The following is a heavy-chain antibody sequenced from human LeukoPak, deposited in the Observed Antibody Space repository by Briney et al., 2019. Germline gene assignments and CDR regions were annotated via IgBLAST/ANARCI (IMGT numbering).Heavy chain of an antibody. CDR2: INHSGST. D-gene: IGHD3-22*01. Sequence: SETLSLTCAVYGGSFSGYYWSWIRQPPGKGLEWIGEINHSGSTNYNPSLKSRVTISVDTSKNQFSLKLSSVTAADTAVYYCARRAYYGSSGYYSHFDYWGQGTLVTVSS. J-gene: IGHJ4*02. CDR1: GGSFSGYY. CDR3: ARRAYYGSSGYYSHFDY. V-gene: IGHV4-34*01.